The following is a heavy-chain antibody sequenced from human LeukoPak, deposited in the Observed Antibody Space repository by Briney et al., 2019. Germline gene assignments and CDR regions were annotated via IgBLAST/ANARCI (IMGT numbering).Heavy chain of an antibody. CDR3: ARDSALTGYYLDY. CDR1: GGTFSSYA. D-gene: IGHD3-9*01. V-gene: IGHV1-69*04. J-gene: IGHJ4*02. CDR2: IIPILGIA. Sequence: ASVKVSRKASGGTFSSYAISWVRQAPGQGLEWMGRIIPILGIANYAQKFQGRVTITADKSTSTAYMELSSLRSEDTAVYYCARDSALTGYYLDYWGQGTLVTVSS.